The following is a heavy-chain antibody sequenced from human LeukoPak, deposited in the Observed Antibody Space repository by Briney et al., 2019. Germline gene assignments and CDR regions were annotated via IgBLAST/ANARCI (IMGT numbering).Heavy chain of an antibody. D-gene: IGHD3-22*01. J-gene: IGHJ4*02. CDR1: GFTFSSYA. V-gene: IGHV3-23*01. CDR2: ISGSGGTT. CDR3: AKGAGSSGYTYFDY. Sequence: SGGSLRLSCAASGFTFSSYAMSWVRQAPGKGLEWVSDISGSGGTTYYADSVKGRFTISRENSKNTLYLQMNSLRAEDTAVYYCAKGAGSSGYTYFDYWGQGTLVTVPS.